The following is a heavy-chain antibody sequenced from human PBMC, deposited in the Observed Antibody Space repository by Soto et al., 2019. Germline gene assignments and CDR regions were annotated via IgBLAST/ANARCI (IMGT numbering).Heavy chain of an antibody. CDR1: GFTFSSYT. V-gene: IGHV3-23*01. CDR2: ISGSGSST. J-gene: IGHJ4*02. D-gene: IGHD3-16*01. Sequence: GGSLRLSCAASGFTFSSYTMSWVRQAPGKGLEWVSTISGSGSSTYSADSVKGRFTISRDNSKNTLYLQMNSLRVEDTAMYYCARGIRIEAYGAGTFFDYWGQGPLVTVSS. CDR3: ARGIRIEAYGAGTFFDY.